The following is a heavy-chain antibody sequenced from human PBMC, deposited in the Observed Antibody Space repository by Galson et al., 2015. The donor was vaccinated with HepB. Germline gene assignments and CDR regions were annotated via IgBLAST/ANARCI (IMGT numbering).Heavy chain of an antibody. CDR3: ARSEPRTWHNFDY. D-gene: IGHD1-14*01. V-gene: IGHV3-30*04. CDR1: GFTFSRYT. CDR2: ISQDGSIT. J-gene: IGHJ4*02. Sequence: SLRLSCATSGFTFSRYTMPWVRQAPGRGMEWVAVISQDGSITHHADSVKGRFTISRDNSKNTLYLQMNSLRTEDTAVFYCARSEPRTWHNFDYWGQGTLVTVSS.